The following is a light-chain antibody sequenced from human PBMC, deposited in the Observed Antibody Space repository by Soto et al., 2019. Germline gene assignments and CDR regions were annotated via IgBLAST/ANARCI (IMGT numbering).Light chain of an antibody. V-gene: IGKV1-5*03. CDR3: QQYYTTPWT. Sequence: DIQMTQSPSTLSASVGDRVTITCRASQSISSRLAWYQQRPGKAPGLLIDKASSLASGVPSRFSGSGSGTDFTLTISSLQAEDVAVYYCQQYYTTPWTFGQGTKVDIK. CDR1: QSISSR. CDR2: KAS. J-gene: IGKJ1*01.